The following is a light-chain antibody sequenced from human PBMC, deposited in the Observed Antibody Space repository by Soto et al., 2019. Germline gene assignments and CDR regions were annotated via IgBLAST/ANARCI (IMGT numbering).Light chain of an antibody. CDR1: QSITSW. CDR2: KAS. CDR3: QQYNNYSGT. Sequence: DIQMTQSPSTLSASVGDRVTITCRASQSITSWLAWYQQKPGQAPKLLIYKASSLESGVPSRFSGSGSGTEFTLTIISLQPADFATYYCQQYNNYSGTFGQGTKLEIK. V-gene: IGKV1-5*03. J-gene: IGKJ2*01.